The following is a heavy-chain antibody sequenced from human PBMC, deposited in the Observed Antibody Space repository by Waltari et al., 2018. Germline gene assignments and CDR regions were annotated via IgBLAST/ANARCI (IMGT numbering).Heavy chain of an antibody. CDR2: IRYDGSNK. D-gene: IGHD4-17*01. Sequence: QVQLVESGGGVVQPGGSLRLSCAASGFTFSSYGMHWVRQAPGKGLEWVAFIRYDGSNKYYADSVKGRFTISRDNSNNTLYLQMNSLRAEDTAVYYCAKDQGFFYGDYLGADYWCQGTLVTVSS. V-gene: IGHV3-30*02. CDR1: GFTFSSYG. CDR3: AKDQGFFYGDYLGADY. J-gene: IGHJ4*02.